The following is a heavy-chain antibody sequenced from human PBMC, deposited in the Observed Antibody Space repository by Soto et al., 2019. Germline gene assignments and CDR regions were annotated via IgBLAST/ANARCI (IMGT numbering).Heavy chain of an antibody. J-gene: IGHJ4*02. CDR2: INHSGST. D-gene: IGHD6-6*01. V-gene: IGHV4-34*01. Sequence: SETLSHTCAVYGGSFSGYSWTRTRQPPGTGLEWIGEINHSGSTNYNPSLKSRVTISVDTSKNQFSLKLTSVTAADTAVYYCAKCITALGPIDYWGQGTLVTVS. CDR3: AKCITALGPIDY. CDR1: GGSFSGYS.